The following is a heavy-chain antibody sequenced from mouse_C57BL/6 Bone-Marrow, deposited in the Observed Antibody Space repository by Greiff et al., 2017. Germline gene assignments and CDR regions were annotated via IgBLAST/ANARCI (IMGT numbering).Heavy chain of an antibody. J-gene: IGHJ2*01. CDR3: VGLSDR. D-gene: IGHD3-1*01. CDR2: IDPSDSYT. Sequence: QVQLKQSGAELVMPGASVKLSCKASGYTFTSYWMHWVKQRPGQGLEWIGEIDPSDSYTNYNQKFKGKYTLTADKSSSTPYMQLRSLTSDDSAVYSFVGLSDRWGQGTTLTVSS. CDR1: GYTFTSYW. V-gene: IGHV1-69*01.